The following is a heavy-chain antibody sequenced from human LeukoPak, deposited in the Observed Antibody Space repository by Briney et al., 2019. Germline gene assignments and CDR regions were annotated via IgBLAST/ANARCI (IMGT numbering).Heavy chain of an antibody. D-gene: IGHD3-22*01. V-gene: IGHV3-74*01. J-gene: IGHJ4*02. CDR1: GFTFSSYW. CDR3: AKLTYYYDSSGYLDY. CDR2: SNTDGSST. Sequence: GGSLRLSFAASGFTFSSYWMNWVRQAPGKGLVWVSRSNTDGSSTFYADSVKGRFTISRDNAKNTLYLQMNSLRAEDTAVYYCAKLTYYYDSSGYLDYWGQGTLVTVSS.